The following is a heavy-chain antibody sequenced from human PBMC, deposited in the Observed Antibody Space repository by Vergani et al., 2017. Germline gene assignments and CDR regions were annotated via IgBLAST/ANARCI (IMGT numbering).Heavy chain of an antibody. V-gene: IGHV1-69*08. Sequence: QVQLVQSGAEVKKPGSSVKVSCKASGGTFSSYTISWVLQAPGQGLEWMGRIIPILGIANYAQKFQGRVTITADKSTSTAYMELSSLRSEDTAVYYCARDLGQQLGPGVDYWGQGTLVTVSS. D-gene: IGHD6-13*01. J-gene: IGHJ4*02. CDR3: ARDLGQQLGPGVDY. CDR1: GGTFSSYT. CDR2: IIPILGIA.